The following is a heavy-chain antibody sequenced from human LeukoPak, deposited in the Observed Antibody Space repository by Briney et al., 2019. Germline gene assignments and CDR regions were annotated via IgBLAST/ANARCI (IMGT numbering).Heavy chain of an antibody. V-gene: IGHV4-61*02. CDR3: ARGGVYYDFWSGYTMNELDY. J-gene: IGHJ4*02. CDR1: GGSISSGSYY. D-gene: IGHD3-3*01. Sequence: SETLSLTCTVSGGSISSGSYYWSWIRQPAGTGLEWIGRIYTSGSTNYNPSLKSRVTISVDTSKNQFSLKLSSVTAADTAVYYCARGGVYYDFWSGYTMNELDYWGQGTLVTVSS. CDR2: IYTSGST.